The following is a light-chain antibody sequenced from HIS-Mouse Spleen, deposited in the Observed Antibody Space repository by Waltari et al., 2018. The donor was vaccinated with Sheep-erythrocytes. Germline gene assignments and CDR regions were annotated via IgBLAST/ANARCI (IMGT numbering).Light chain of an antibody. CDR3: CSYAGSYTLV. CDR2: DVS. Sequence: QSALTQPRSVSGSPGQSVTIPCTGTSSDVGGYTYVSWYQQHQGKAPKLMSYDVSKRPSGVPDRFSGSKSGNTASLTISGLQAEDEADYYCCSYAGSYTLVFGGGTKLTVL. V-gene: IGLV2-11*01. CDR1: SSDVGGYTY. J-gene: IGLJ2*01.